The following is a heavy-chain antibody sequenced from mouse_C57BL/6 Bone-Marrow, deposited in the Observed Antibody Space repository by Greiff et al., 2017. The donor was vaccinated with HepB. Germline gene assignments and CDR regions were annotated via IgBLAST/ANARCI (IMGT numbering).Heavy chain of an antibody. V-gene: IGHV5-12*01. D-gene: IGHD2-4*01. CDR2: ISNGGGST. CDR3: AYDYGYAMDY. Sequence: EVKLVESGGGLVQPGGSLKLSCAASGFTFSDYYMYWVRQTPEKRLEWVAYISNGGGSTYYPDTVKGRFTISRDNAKNTLYLQMSRLKSEDTAMYYCAYDYGYAMDYWGQGTSVTVSS. J-gene: IGHJ4*01. CDR1: GFTFSDYY.